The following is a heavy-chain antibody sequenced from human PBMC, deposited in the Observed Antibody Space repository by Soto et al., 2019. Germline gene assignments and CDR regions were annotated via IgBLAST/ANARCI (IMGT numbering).Heavy chain of an antibody. V-gene: IGHV4-4*07. CDR1: GGSISSHY. Sequence: SETLSLTCTVSGGSISSHYWTWIRQPAGKGLEWIGRIYTSGTTNYNPSLTSRVTMSVDTSKNQFSLNLTSVTAADTAVYYCARDRGQLWPLDYWGQGTLVTVSS. J-gene: IGHJ4*02. CDR3: ARDRGQLWPLDY. D-gene: IGHD5-18*01. CDR2: IYTSGTT.